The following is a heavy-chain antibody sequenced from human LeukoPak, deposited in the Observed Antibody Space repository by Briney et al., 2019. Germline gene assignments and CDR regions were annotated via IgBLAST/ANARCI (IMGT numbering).Heavy chain of an antibody. CDR1: GGTFSSYA. CDR3: AGAGGDYPYYFDY. Sequence: SVKVSCKASGGTFSSYAISWVRQAPGQGLEWMGGIIPIFGTANYAQKFQGRVTITADESTGTAYMELSSLRSEDTAVYCCAGAGGDYPYYFDYWGQGTLVTVSS. V-gene: IGHV1-69*01. J-gene: IGHJ4*02. CDR2: IIPIFGTA. D-gene: IGHD4-17*01.